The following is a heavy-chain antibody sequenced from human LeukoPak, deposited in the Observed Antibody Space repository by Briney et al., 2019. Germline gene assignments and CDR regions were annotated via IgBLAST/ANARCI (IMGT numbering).Heavy chain of an antibody. CDR3: ARGPLQSDWYYFDY. Sequence: ASLRVSCTASGYTFSDYYMHWVRQAPGQGLEWMGWINPNSGGTNYAQNFQGRVTITRDTSINTAYMELSRLTSDDTAVYYCARGPLQSDWYYFDYWGQGILVTVSS. V-gene: IGHV1-2*02. CDR1: GYTFSDYY. J-gene: IGHJ4*02. D-gene: IGHD3/OR15-3a*01. CDR2: INPNSGGT.